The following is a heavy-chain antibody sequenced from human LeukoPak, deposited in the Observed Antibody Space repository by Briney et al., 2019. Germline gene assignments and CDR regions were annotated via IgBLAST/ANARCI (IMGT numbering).Heavy chain of an antibody. D-gene: IGHD5-12*01. J-gene: IGHJ6*04. CDR1: SGSINSYY. CDR2: MYYTGST. Sequence: PSETLSLTCTVSSGSINSYYWTWIRQPPGKGLECIGYMYYTGSTNYNPSLKSRVTISVDTSKNHFSLKLNSVTAADTAVYYCARGGYAPDVWGKGTTVSVSS. CDR3: ARGGYAPDV. V-gene: IGHV4-59*01.